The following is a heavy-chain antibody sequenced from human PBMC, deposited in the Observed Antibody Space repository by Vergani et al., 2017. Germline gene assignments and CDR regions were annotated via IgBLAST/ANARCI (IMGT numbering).Heavy chain of an antibody. CDR3: AKVYYDSTPSRRGIDY. Sequence: QVQLVESGGGVVQPGGPLSLSCAASGFTFSSYGMHWVRQAPGKGLEWVAFIRYDGSNKYYADSVKGRFTISRDNSKNTLYLQMNSLRAEDTAVYYCAKVYYDSTPSRRGIDYWGQGTLVTVSS. J-gene: IGHJ4*02. CDR1: GFTFSSYG. V-gene: IGHV3-30*02. D-gene: IGHD3-22*01. CDR2: IRYDGSNK.